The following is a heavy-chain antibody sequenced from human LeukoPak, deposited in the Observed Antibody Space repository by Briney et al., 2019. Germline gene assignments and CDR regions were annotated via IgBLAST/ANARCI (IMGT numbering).Heavy chain of an antibody. D-gene: IGHD3-10*01. J-gene: IGHJ5*02. CDR3: ARKTYYYGSGSYYNDNWFDP. Sequence: SETLSLTCTVSGGSISSETWWSWIRQPPGKGLEWIGGINHSRSTNYNPSLKSRVTISVDTSKNQFSLKLSSVTAADTAVYYCARKTYYYGSGSYYNDNWFDPWGQGTLVTVSS. CDR2: INHSRST. CDR1: GGSISSETW. V-gene: IGHV4-34*01.